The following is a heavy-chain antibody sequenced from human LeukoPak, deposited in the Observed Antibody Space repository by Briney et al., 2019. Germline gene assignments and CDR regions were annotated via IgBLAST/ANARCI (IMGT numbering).Heavy chain of an antibody. CDR1: GYTFTGYY. Sequence: GASVKVSCKASGYTFTGYYMHWVRQAPGQGLEWMGWINPNSGGTNYAQKFQGRGTMTRDTSISTAYMELSRLRSDDTAVYYCAREGIYDSSAQSDYWGQGTLVTVSS. CDR3: AREGIYDSSAQSDY. V-gene: IGHV1-2*02. J-gene: IGHJ4*02. D-gene: IGHD3-22*01. CDR2: INPNSGGT.